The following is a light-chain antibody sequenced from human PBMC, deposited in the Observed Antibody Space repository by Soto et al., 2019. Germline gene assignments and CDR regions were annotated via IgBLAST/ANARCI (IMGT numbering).Light chain of an antibody. CDR2: GHN. CDR1: SSNIGGNT. J-gene: IGLJ2*01. Sequence: QSVLTQPPSASGTPGQTVTISCSGSSSNIGGNTVSWYQQLPGTAPKLLIYGHNQRPSGVPDRFSGSKSDTSASLAISGLQSEDEADYYCAAWDDSLNGPVFGGGTKLTVL. V-gene: IGLV1-44*01. CDR3: AAWDDSLNGPV.